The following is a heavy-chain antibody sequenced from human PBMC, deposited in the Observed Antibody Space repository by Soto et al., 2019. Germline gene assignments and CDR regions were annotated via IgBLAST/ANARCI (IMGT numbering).Heavy chain of an antibody. CDR2: VSFDGSNK. CDR3: ARLPGPLVSVLYIYPVDARETPSDVDV. D-gene: IGHD2-21*02. Sequence: QMQLVQSGGGVXXXGRXXXLSCAASGFXXXXXPMHXXXQAPGKGLEWVAVVSFDGSNKYYRDSVKGRFTISKDNGKNTLYLQMNDLRHEDTAVYYCARLPGPLVSVLYIYPVDARETPSDVDVWGQGTSVTVSS. CDR1: GFXXXXXP. V-gene: IGHV3-30*03. J-gene: IGHJ6*02.